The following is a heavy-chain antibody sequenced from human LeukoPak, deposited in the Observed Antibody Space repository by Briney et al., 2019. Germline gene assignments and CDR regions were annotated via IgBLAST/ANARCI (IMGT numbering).Heavy chain of an antibody. CDR2: MNPNSGNT. V-gene: IGHV1-8*01. CDR1: GYTFTSYD. D-gene: IGHD1-1*01. J-gene: IGHJ6*02. Sequence: ASVKVSCKASGYTFTSYDINWVRQATGQGLEWMGWMNPNSGNTGYAQKFQGRVTMTRNTSISTAYMELSSLRSEDTAVYYCARGPGYPRGMDVWGQGTTVTVSS. CDR3: ARGPGYPRGMDV.